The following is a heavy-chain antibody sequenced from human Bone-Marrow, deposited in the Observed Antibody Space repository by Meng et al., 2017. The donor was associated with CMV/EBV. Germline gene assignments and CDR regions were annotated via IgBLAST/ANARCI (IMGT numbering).Heavy chain of an antibody. CDR3: AKDDYGVDV. V-gene: IGHV3-64*02. Sequence: GESLKISCAASGFTFSSYAMHWVRQAPGKGLEYVSAISSNGGSTYYADSVKGRFTISRDNSKNTLYLQMGSLRAEDMAVYYCAKDDYGVDVWGQGTTVTVSS. CDR1: GFTFSSYA. J-gene: IGHJ6*02. CDR2: ISSNGGST.